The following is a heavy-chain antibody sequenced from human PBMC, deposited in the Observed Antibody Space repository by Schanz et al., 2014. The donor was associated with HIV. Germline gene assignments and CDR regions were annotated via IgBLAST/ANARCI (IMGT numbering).Heavy chain of an antibody. CDR2: INPNNGVT. CDR3: ARIRTKGVTGTYD. CDR1: GYTFTGYY. D-gene: IGHD1-1*01. J-gene: IGHJ4*02. Sequence: QVRLVQSGAEVKKPGASVKVSCKTSGYTFTGYYMHWVRQAPGQGLECMGWINPNNGVTNYAEEFQDRVTMTRDTSISTAYLELSRLTLDDTAVYYCARIRTKGVTGTYDWGQGTLVTVSS. V-gene: IGHV1-2*02.